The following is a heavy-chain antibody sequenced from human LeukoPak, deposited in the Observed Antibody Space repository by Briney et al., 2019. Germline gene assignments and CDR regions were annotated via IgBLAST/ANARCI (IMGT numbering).Heavy chain of an antibody. D-gene: IGHD3-22*01. J-gene: IGHJ4*02. CDR1: GGSISSYY. Sequence: SETLSLTCTVSGGSISSYYWSWIRQPPGKGLEWIGYIYYSGSTYYNPSLKSRVTISVDTSKNQFSLKLSSVTAADTAVYYCARANYDSSGYYYGDYWGQGTLVTVSS. V-gene: IGHV4-30-4*01. CDR3: ARANYDSSGYYYGDY. CDR2: IYYSGST.